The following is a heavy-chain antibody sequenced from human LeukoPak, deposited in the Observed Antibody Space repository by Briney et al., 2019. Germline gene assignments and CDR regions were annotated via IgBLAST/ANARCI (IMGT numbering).Heavy chain of an antibody. CDR1: GGSISSSSYY. D-gene: IGHD3-16*02. Sequence: SETLSLTCTVSGGSISSSSYYWGWIRQPPGKGLEWIGSIYYSGSTYYNPSLKSRVTISVDTSKNQFSLKLSSVTAADTAVYYCARVGYDYICGSYRDDAFDIWGQGTMVTVSS. CDR2: IYYSGST. J-gene: IGHJ3*02. CDR3: ARVGYDYICGSYRDDAFDI. V-gene: IGHV4-39*01.